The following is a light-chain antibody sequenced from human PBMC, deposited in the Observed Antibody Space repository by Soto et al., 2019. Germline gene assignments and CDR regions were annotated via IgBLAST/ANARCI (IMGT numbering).Light chain of an antibody. CDR2: DAT. J-gene: IGKJ1*01. V-gene: IGKV1-5*01. Sequence: TQSPGTLYLSPGERATLSCRASQIVSSSYLAWYQQKPGKAPKLLIHDATSLESGVPSRLSGSGSGTEFTLTISSLQPDDFATYYCQQYSSYWTFAQGTKVDIK. CDR1: QIVSSS. CDR3: QQYSSYWT.